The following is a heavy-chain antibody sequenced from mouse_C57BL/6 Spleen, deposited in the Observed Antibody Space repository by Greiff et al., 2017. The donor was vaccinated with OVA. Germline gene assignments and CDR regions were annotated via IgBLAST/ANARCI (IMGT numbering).Heavy chain of an antibody. CDR1: GYTFTDYY. CDR2: IYPGSGNT. Sequence: QVQLQQSGAELVRPGASVKLSCKASGYTFTDYYINWVKQRPGQGLEWIARIYPGSGNTYYNEKFKGKATLTAETSSSTAYMQLSSLTSEDSAVYFCARGGSSYERGFAYWGQGTLVTVSA. D-gene: IGHD1-1*01. J-gene: IGHJ3*01. CDR3: ARGGSSYERGFAY. V-gene: IGHV1-76*01.